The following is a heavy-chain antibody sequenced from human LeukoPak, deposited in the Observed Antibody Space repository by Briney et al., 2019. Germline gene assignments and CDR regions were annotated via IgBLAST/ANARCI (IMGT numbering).Heavy chain of an antibody. D-gene: IGHD2-2*01. V-gene: IGHV3-74*01. CDR3: VRGYCSSASCPTLYYY. CDR2: INNDGTTT. CDR1: GFSFRSYW. Sequence: GGSLRLSCAGAGFSFRSYWMHWVRQVPGEGLVWGSRINNDGTTTSYADSVKGRFTISRDNAKSTVYLQMNSLRVEDTAVYYCVRGYCSSASCPTLYYYWGQGTLVTVSS. J-gene: IGHJ4*02.